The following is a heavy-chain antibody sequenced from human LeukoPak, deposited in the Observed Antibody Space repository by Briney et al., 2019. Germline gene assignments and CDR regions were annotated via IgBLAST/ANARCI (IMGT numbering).Heavy chain of an antibody. Sequence: PSETLSLTCTVSGGSVSSSSYYWGWIRRPPGKGLEWIGSIYYGGNTYYSPSLKSRITISIDTSKNQFSLKLRSVTAADTAVYYCAKSLYNYKSGSYLRPFDSWGQGTLVTVSS. D-gene: IGHD3-10*01. V-gene: IGHV4-39*01. CDR1: GGSVSSSSYY. CDR2: IYYGGNT. J-gene: IGHJ4*02. CDR3: AKSLYNYKSGSYLRPFDS.